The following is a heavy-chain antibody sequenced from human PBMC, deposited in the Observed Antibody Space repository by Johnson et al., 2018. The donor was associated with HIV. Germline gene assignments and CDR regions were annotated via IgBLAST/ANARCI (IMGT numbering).Heavy chain of an antibody. CDR2: IYSGGST. Sequence: VQLVESGGGLIQPGGSLRLSCAASGFTVSSNYMSWVRQAPGKGLEWVSVIYSGGSTYYADSVKGRFPISRDNSKNTLYLEMNSLGAEDTAMYYCAKDKFMFLENPVDAFDVWGQGTMVTFSS. CDR1: GFTVSSNY. V-gene: IGHV3-66*03. D-gene: IGHD3-3*01. J-gene: IGHJ3*01. CDR3: AKDKFMFLENPVDAFDV.